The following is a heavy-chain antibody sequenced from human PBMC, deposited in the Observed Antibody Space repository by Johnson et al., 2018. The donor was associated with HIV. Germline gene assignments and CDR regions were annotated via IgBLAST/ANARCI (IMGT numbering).Heavy chain of an antibody. J-gene: IGHJ3*01. Sequence: VQLVESGGGLVQPGGSLRLSCAASGFSISSNYMSWVRKPPGKGLEWVSAISGSGGSTYYADSVKGRFTISRDNSKNTLSLQMNSLRTEDTAFYYCAKDMVRYTSDVDAFDVWGQGTMVTVYS. V-gene: IGHV3-23*04. CDR2: ISGSGGST. CDR3: AKDMVRYTSDVDAFDV. CDR1: GFSISSNY. D-gene: IGHD6-19*01.